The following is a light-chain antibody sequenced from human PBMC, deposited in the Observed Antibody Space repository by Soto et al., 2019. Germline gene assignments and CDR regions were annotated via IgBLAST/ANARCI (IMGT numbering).Light chain of an antibody. J-gene: IGKJ5*01. CDR3: QQYDSLPLT. Sequence: DIQMTQSPSSLSASVGDSVTIRCQASQNINKYLNWYQHKPGKAPKLLIYDVSNLETGVPSSFSGSRSGTDFTFTITSLQPEDFATYYCQQYDSLPLTFGQGTRLEIK. CDR1: QNINKY. V-gene: IGKV1-33*01. CDR2: DVS.